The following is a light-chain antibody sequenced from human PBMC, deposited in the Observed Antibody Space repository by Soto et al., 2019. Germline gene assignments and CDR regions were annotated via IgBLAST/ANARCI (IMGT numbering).Light chain of an antibody. J-gene: IGLJ1*01. CDR1: SSDVGGYNY. CDR3: SSYTSSSNYV. V-gene: IGLV2-14*01. Sequence: QSALTQPASVSGSPGQLITISCTGTSSDVGGYNYVSWYQQHPGKAPKLMIYDVSNRPSGVSNRFSGSKSGNTASLTISGLQAEDEADYYCSSYTSSSNYVFGTGTKLTVL. CDR2: DVS.